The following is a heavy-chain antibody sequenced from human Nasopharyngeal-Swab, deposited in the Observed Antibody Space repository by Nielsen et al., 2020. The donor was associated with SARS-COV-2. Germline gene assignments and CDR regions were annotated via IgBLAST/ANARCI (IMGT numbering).Heavy chain of an antibody. Sequence: GGSLRLSCAASGFTFSSYAMSWVRQAPGKGLEWVSAISGSGGSKYYADSVKGRFTISRDNSKNTRYLQMNSLRAEDTAVYYCAKSLKALVAAWKDAFDIWGQGTMVTVSS. CDR1: GFTFSSYA. D-gene: IGHD2-15*01. V-gene: IGHV3-23*01. CDR2: ISGSGGSK. CDR3: AKSLKALVAAWKDAFDI. J-gene: IGHJ3*02.